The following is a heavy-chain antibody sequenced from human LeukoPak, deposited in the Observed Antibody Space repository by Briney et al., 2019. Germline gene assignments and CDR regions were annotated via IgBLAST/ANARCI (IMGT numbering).Heavy chain of an antibody. J-gene: IGHJ4*02. CDR2: IRYDETKT. CDR1: GFTFSSYG. V-gene: IGHV3-30*02. D-gene: IGHD1-26*01. CDR3: AKSHLPNSYSGTYYCDY. Sequence: PGGSLRLSCAASGFTFSSYGMHWVRQAPAKGLGWLAFIRYDETKTFYGDSVKGRFTISRDNSKNTLYLQMNSLRAEDTAVYYCAKSHLPNSYSGTYYCDYWGQGTQVTVSS.